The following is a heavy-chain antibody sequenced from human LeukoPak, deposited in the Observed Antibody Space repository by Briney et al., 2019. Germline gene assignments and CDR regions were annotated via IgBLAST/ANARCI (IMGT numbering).Heavy chain of an antibody. V-gene: IGHV3-23*01. CDR2: VSGSGLYT. CDR1: GFTFSTYA. J-gene: IGHJ4*02. CDR3: AKLMCQPALLFFDQ. Sequence: PGESLRLSCAATGFTFSTYAMSWVRQAPGKGLEWVATVSGSGLYTYYADSVRGRFTISRDNSKDTFYLQMNSLRAEDTAVYYCAKLMCQPALLFFDQWGQGTLVTVSS. D-gene: IGHD3-10*01.